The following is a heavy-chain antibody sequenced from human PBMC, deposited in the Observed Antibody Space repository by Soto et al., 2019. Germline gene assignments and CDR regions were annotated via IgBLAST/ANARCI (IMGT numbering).Heavy chain of an antibody. V-gene: IGHV6-1*01. CDR3: ARAVVTANRYFDY. CDR2: TYYRSKWYN. J-gene: IGHJ4*02. D-gene: IGHD2-21*02. Sequence: RSHTLSLTCVISGYSVSSNSAAWNLIRQSPSRGLEWLGRTYYRSKWYNDYAVSVKSRITINPDTSKNQFSLQLNSVTPEDTAVYYCARAVVTANRYFDYWGQGTLVTVSS. CDR1: GYSVSSNSAA.